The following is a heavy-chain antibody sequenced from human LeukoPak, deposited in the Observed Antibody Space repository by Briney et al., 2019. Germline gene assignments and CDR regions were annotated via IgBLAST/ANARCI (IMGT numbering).Heavy chain of an antibody. V-gene: IGHV3-48*04. CDR1: GFTFSSHN. CDR2: ISSSSTI. Sequence: GGSLRLSCAASGFTFSSHNMNWVRQAPGKGLEWVSHISSSSTIYYADSVKGRFTISRHNAKNSLYLQMNSLRVEDTAVYYCARVSSSWHYFDYWGQGTLVTVSS. CDR3: ARVSSSWHYFDY. J-gene: IGHJ4*02. D-gene: IGHD6-13*01.